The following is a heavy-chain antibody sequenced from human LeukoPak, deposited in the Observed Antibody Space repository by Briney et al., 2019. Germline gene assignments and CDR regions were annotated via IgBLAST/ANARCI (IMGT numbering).Heavy chain of an antibody. Sequence: GASVKVSCKASGYTFTGYYIHWVRQAPGQGLEWMGRINPTSGGTTYAQMFQGRVTMTRDTSISTAYMELSRLRSDDTAVYYCARAYYYDSSGYYGLYFDYWGQGTLVTVSS. CDR3: ARAYYYDSSGYYGLYFDY. CDR1: GYTFTGYY. V-gene: IGHV1-2*06. D-gene: IGHD3-22*01. J-gene: IGHJ4*02. CDR2: INPTSGGT.